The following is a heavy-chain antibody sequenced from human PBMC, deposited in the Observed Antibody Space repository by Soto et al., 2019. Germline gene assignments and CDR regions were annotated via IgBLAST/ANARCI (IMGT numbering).Heavy chain of an antibody. D-gene: IGHD4-17*01. J-gene: IGHJ5*01. CDR1: GFTFSSYE. Sequence: EVQLVESGGGLVQPGGSLRLSCAASGFTFSSYEMNWVRQATGKGLEWVSYISSGGNTIYYADSVKGRFTISRDNAKNSLHLQLNSLRAEDTAVYYCARGYGDYSWFDSWGQGTLVTVSS. V-gene: IGHV3-48*03. CDR2: ISSGGNTI. CDR3: ARGYGDYSWFDS.